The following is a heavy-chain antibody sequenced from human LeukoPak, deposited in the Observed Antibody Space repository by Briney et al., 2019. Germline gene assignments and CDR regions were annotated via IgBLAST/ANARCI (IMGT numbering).Heavy chain of an antibody. V-gene: IGHV4-34*01. J-gene: IGHJ5*02. Sequence: SETLSLTCAVYGGSFSGYYWSWIQQPPGKGLEWIGSIHHSGRTYYNPSLKSRVTISVDTSKNQFSLKLSSVTAADTAVYYCARDHLANLASRLFDPWGQGTLVTVSS. CDR3: ARDHLANLASRLFDP. CDR1: GGSFSGYY. CDR2: IHHSGRT. D-gene: IGHD3-3*01.